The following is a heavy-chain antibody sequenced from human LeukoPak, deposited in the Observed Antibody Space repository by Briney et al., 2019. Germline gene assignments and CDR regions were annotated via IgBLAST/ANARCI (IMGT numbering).Heavy chain of an antibody. D-gene: IGHD4-17*01. CDR3: ARVEDYGATFDY. Sequence: GGSLSLSCAVSGFTFSSYWMSWVRQAPGKGLEWVANIKQDGSEKYYVDSVKGRFTISRDNAKNSLYLQMYSLRAEDTAVYYCARVEDYGATFDYWGQGTLVTVSS. V-gene: IGHV3-7*01. CDR1: GFTFSSYW. J-gene: IGHJ4*02. CDR2: IKQDGSEK.